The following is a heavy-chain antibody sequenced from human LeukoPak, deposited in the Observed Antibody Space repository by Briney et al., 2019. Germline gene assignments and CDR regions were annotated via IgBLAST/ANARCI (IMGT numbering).Heavy chain of an antibody. D-gene: IGHD1-26*01. V-gene: IGHV1-2*02. CDR2: INPNSGGT. CDR1: GYTFTGYY. J-gene: IGHJ6*03. CDR3: VRDPRGPYYYYMDV. Sequence: ASVKVSCKASGYTFTGYYIHWVRQAPGQGLEWMGWINPNSGGTNYAQKFQGRVTMTRDTSISTAYMELSRLRSDDTAVYYCVRDPRGPYYYYMDVWGKGTTVTISS.